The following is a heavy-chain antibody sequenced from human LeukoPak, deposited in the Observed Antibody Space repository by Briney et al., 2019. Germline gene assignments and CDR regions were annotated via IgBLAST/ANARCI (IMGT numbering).Heavy chain of an antibody. J-gene: IGHJ3*02. CDR1: GGSISSSSYY. V-gene: IGHV4-39*01. CDR2: IYYSGST. D-gene: IGHD6-13*01. CDR3: ARGIATRDAFDI. Sequence: SETLSLTCTVSGGSISSSSYYWGWIRQPPGKWLEWIGSIYYSGSTYYNPSLKSRVTISVDTSKNQFSLKLSSVTAADTAVYYCARGIATRDAFDIWGQGTMVTVSS.